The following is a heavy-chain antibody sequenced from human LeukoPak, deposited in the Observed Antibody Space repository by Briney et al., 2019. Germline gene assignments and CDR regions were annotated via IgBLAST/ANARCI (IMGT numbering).Heavy chain of an antibody. D-gene: IGHD3-16*01. CDR3: ARDGLSGGGVDY. CDR1: GYTFTSYY. CDR2: INPSGGST. Sequence: ASVTVSCTASGYTFTSYYMHWVRQAPGQGLEWMGIINPSGGSTSYAQKFQGRVTMTRDTSTSTVYMELSSLRSVDTAVYYCARDGLSGGGVDYWGQGTLVTVSS. V-gene: IGHV1-46*01. J-gene: IGHJ4*02.